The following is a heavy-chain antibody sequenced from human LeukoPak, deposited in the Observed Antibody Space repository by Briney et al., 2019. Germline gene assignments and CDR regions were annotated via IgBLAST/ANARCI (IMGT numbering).Heavy chain of an antibody. CDR1: GYTFTSYD. CDR3: VRTPPNWGADF. J-gene: IGHJ4*02. CDR2: MSPNSGNT. Sequence: GASVKGSCKASGYTFTSYDINWMRQATGQGLEWMGWMSPNSGNTGYAQKFQGRVTMTRDTSTGTAYLELSSLRSEDSAVYYCVRTPPNWGADFWGQGTLVTVSS. D-gene: IGHD7-27*01. V-gene: IGHV1-8*01.